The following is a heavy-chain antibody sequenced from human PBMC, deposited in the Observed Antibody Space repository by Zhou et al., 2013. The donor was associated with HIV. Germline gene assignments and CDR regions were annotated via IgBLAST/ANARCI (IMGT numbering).Heavy chain of an antibody. D-gene: IGHD3-16*01. CDR3: ARGDEIGVLGVLLVFS. J-gene: IGHJ3*01. CDR1: GYTFTGHY. CDR2: INTKNGGA. V-gene: IGHV1-2*04. Sequence: QVQLVQSGAEVRKPGASLKVSCKASGYTFTGHYIHWVRQAPGQGLEWMAFINTKNGGAIYEQKFQAWVTLTRDTSIGTAYMELRNLKSDDTAVYYCARGDEIGVLGVLLVFSWGQGTMVTVSS.